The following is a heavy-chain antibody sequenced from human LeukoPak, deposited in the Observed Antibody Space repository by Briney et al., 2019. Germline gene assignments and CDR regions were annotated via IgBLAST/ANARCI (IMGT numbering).Heavy chain of an antibody. D-gene: IGHD2-2*01. J-gene: IGHJ4*02. V-gene: IGHV1-2*06. Sequence: GASVKVSCKASGYTFTDYYMHWVRQAPGQGLEWMGRINPNSGDTIYAQKFQGRVTITADESTSTAYMELSSLRSEDTAVYYCARGTPIVVVPAARWIFDYWGQGTLVTVSS. CDR1: GYTFTDYY. CDR3: ARGTPIVVVPAARWIFDY. CDR2: INPNSGDT.